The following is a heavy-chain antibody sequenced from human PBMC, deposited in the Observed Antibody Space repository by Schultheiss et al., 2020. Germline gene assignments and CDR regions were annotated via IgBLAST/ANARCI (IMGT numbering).Heavy chain of an antibody. V-gene: IGHV4-59*12. CDR2: IYYSGST. D-gene: IGHD2-2*02. CDR1: DGSIRSYY. Sequence: SETLSLTCSVSDGSIRSYYWSWIRQHPGKGLEWIGYIYYSGSTYYNPSLKSRVTESVDPSKNQCSLKLSSVTAADTAVYYCARLHGYCSSTSCYNARYYYYYYMDVWGKGTTVTVSS. J-gene: IGHJ6*03. CDR3: ARLHGYCSSTSCYNARYYYYYYMDV.